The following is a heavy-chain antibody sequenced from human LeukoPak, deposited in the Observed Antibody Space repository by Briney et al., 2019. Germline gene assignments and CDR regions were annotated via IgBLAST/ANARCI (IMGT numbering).Heavy chain of an antibody. J-gene: IGHJ4*02. CDR1: GYTFTSYG. V-gene: IGHV1-18*01. CDR2: ISAYNGNT. D-gene: IGHD1-1*01. Sequence: ASVKVSCKASGYTFTSYGISWVRQAPGQGLEWMGWISAYNGNTNYAQKFQDRVTMTRDTSISTAYMELSTLRSDDTAVYYCARALYNWNDVGNDYWGQGTLVTVSS. CDR3: ARALYNWNDVGNDY.